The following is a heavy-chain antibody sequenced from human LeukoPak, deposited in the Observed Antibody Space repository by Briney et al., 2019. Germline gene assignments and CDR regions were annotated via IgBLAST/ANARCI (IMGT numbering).Heavy chain of an antibody. CDR3: SKDMYSSSWSRVSFYFDH. CDR1: GFTFSSYA. D-gene: IGHD6-13*01. J-gene: IGHJ4*02. Sequence: GGSLRLSCAASGFTFSSYAMSWVRQAPGKGLEWVSAISGSGGSTYYADSVKGRFTISRDNSKNTLYLQMNSLRAEDTAVYYCSKDMYSSSWSRVSFYFDHWGQGTLVTVSS. CDR2: ISGSGGST. V-gene: IGHV3-23*01.